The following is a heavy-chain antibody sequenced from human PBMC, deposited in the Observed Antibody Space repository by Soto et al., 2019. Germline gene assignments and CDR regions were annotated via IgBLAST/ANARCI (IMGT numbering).Heavy chain of an antibody. CDR1: GFTFSSYA. Sequence: GGSLRLSCAASGFTFSSYAMHWVRQAPGKGLEWVAVISYDGSNKYYADSVKGRFTISRDNSKNTLYLQMNSLRAEDTAVYYCARDGASSAAFDSWGQGTRVTVSS. V-gene: IGHV3-30-3*01. J-gene: IGHJ3*02. CDR3: ARDGASSAAFDS. CDR2: ISYDGSNK. D-gene: IGHD2-15*01.